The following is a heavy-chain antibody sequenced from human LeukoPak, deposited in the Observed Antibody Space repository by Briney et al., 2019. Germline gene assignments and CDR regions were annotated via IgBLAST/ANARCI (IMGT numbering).Heavy chain of an antibody. CDR1: GGSISGRTYF. J-gene: IGHJ3*02. D-gene: IGHD1-14*01. V-gene: IGHV4-61*09. CDR3: ARVRNGAFDI. CDR2: IYTSGST. Sequence: SETLSLTCTVSGGSISGRTYFWSWIRQPAGKGLEWIGHIYTSGSTNYNPALKSRVTISVDTSKNQFSLKLSSVTAADTAVYYCARVRNGAFDIWGQGTMVTVSS.